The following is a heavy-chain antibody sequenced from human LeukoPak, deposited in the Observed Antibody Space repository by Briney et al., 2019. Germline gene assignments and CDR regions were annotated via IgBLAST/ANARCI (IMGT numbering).Heavy chain of an antibody. CDR1: GFTFSSFA. D-gene: IGHD4-17*01. J-gene: IGHJ5*01. CDR3: AKQYIVTTWYWFGS. Sequence: GGSLSLSCSASGFTFSSFAMNWVRQAPGKGLEWVSSISPGGEETYYADSVEGRFTISRDNSKNTLSLQMNSLRAEDTAVYYRAKQYIVTTWYWFGSWGQGTLVTVSS. V-gene: IGHV3-23*01. CDR2: ISPGGEET.